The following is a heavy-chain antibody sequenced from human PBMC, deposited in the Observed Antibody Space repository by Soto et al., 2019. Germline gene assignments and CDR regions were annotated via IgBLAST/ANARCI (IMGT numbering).Heavy chain of an antibody. J-gene: IGHJ4*02. CDR3: ASPTAVPGPSGYFHY. CDR1: GGTVSGTGYF. D-gene: IGHD6-19*01. Sequence: SETLSLTCTVAGGTVSGTGYFWGWIRQSPGKGLEWIGSLYNSAKTFYNPSLESRVTISVDTSKNQFSLKLNSVSAADTAVSYCASPTAVPGPSGYFHYWVQGILV. V-gene: IGHV4-39*01. CDR2: LYNSAKT.